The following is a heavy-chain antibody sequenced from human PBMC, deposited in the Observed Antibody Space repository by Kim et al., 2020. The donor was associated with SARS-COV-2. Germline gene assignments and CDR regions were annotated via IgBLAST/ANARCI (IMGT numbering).Heavy chain of an antibody. CDR2: IKSKTDGGTT. CDR1: GFTFTNAW. Sequence: GGSLRLSCAASGFTFTNAWMSWVRQAPGKGLEWAGRIKSKTDGGTTDYAAPVKDRFTISRDDSKNTLFLEMNTLKTEDTAVYYCTTRILTGFYRWGRGTL. V-gene: IGHV3-15*01. CDR3: TTRILTGFYR. J-gene: IGHJ4*02. D-gene: IGHD3-9*01.